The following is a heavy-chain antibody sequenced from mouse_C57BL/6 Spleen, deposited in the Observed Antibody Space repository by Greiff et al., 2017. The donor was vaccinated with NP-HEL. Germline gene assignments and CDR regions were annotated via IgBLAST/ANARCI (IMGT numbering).Heavy chain of an antibody. CDR1: GYTFTSYW. V-gene: IGHV1-50*01. CDR3: ARWGKFITHWYFDV. Sequence: QVQLKQPGAELVKPGASVKLSCKASGYTFTSYWMQWVKQRPGQGLEWIGEIDPSDSYTNYNQKFKGKATLTVDTSSSTAYMQLSSLTSEDSAVYYYARWGKFITHWYFDVWGTGTTVTVSS. D-gene: IGHD1-1*01. CDR2: IDPSDSYT. J-gene: IGHJ1*03.